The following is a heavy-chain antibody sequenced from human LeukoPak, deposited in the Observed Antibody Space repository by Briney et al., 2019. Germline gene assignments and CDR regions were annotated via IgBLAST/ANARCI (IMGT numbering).Heavy chain of an antibody. CDR2: INHSGST. Sequence: PSETLSLTCAVYGGSFSGYYWSWIRQPPGKGLEWIGEINHSGSTNYNPSLKSRVTISVDTSKNQFSLKLSSVTAADTAVYYCARTRSSWYSNYYYYMDLWGKGTTVTVSS. CDR3: ARTRSSWYSNYYYYMDL. D-gene: IGHD6-13*01. J-gene: IGHJ6*03. CDR1: GGSFSGYY. V-gene: IGHV4-34*01.